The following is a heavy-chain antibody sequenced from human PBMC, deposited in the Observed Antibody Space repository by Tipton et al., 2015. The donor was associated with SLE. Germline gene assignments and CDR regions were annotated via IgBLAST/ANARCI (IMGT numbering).Heavy chain of an antibody. V-gene: IGHV4-38-2*01. CDR1: GYSISSAYY. J-gene: IGHJ4*02. CDR2: IFHSGSA. CDR3: ARHGANWGLHY. D-gene: IGHD7-27*01. Sequence: PGLVKPSETLSLTCAVSGYSISSAYYWGWIRQPPGKGLEWIGSIFHSGSAFYNPSLKSRVTISVDTSKNQFSLKLSSVTAADTAVYYCARHGANWGLHYWGQGTLVTVSS.